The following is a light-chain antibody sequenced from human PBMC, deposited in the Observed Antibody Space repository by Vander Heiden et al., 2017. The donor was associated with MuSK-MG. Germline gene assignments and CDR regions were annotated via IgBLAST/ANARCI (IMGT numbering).Light chain of an antibody. CDR1: QRVITNY. CDR3: QQYGRSPRT. V-gene: IGKV3-20*01. CDR2: GAS. Sequence: EIVLTQSPGTLSLSPGERATLSCRASQRVITNYLAWYQLKPGQAPRLLIYGASSRATGIPDRFSGSGSGTDFTLTISRLEPEDFAVFYCQQYGRSPRTFGQGTRLEIK. J-gene: IGKJ5*01.